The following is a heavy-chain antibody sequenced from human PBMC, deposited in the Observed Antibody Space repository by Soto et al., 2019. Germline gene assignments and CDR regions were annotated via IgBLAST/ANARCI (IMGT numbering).Heavy chain of an antibody. J-gene: IGHJ4*02. D-gene: IGHD3-3*01. CDR1: GYTFTSYD. CDR2: MNPNSGNT. V-gene: IGHV1-8*01. Sequence: GASVKVSCKASGYTFTSYDINWVRQATGQGLEWMGWMNPNSGNTGYAQKFQGRVAMTRNTSISTAYMELSSLRSEDTAVYYCARLGTYYDFWSGYYHKSFDYWGQGTLVTVSS. CDR3: ARLGTYYDFWSGYYHKSFDY.